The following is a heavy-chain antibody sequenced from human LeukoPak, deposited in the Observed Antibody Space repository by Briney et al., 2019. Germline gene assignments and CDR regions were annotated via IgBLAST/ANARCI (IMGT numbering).Heavy chain of an antibody. CDR3: AREYGYGYAGYYYYYMDV. D-gene: IGHD5-12*01. Sequence: GGSLRLSCAASGFTFSSYWMTWVRQAPGKGLEWVANIKPDGSQIYYVDSVKGRFTISRDNAKNSLYLQMNSLRAEDTALYYCAREYGYGYAGYYYYYMDVWGKGTTVTVSS. V-gene: IGHV3-7*03. CDR1: GFTFSSYW. J-gene: IGHJ6*03. CDR2: IKPDGSQI.